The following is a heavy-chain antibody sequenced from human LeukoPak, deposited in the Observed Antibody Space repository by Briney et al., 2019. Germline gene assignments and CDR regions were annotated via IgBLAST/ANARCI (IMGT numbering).Heavy chain of an antibody. D-gene: IGHD2-21*01. CDR1: GFTFRNYA. V-gene: IGHV3-23*02. CDR2: INRGGNDK. CDR3: AKHIFHGSARAFNL. J-gene: IGHJ3*01. Sequence: GGSLRLSCAASGFTFRNYALSWVRQAPGRGLEGVLAINRGGNDKYYGNSARGRFHSSRDNSQNTLYLHITSLRPEDTAPYYCAKHIFHGSARAFNLWDRATIVTVSS.